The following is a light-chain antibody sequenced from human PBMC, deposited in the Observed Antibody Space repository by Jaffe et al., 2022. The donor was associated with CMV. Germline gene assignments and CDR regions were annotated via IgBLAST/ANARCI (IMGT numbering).Light chain of an antibody. Sequence: AIQMTQSPSSLSASVGDRVTITCRASQGIRNDLGCFQQKPGKAPKVLICAASSLQSGVPSSFSGSGSGTDFTLAISSLQPADFATYYCLQDYNFPRTFGQVTKVEIK. CDR3: LQDYNFPRT. V-gene: IGKV1-6*01. CDR2: AAS. CDR1: QGIRND. J-gene: IGKJ1*01.